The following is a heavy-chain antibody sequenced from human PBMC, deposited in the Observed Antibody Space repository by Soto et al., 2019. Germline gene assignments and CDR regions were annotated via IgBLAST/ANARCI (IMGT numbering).Heavy chain of an antibody. CDR1: GFTFSSYA. D-gene: IGHD6-13*01. CDR3: AKDIIAAAGIEDYYYYGMDV. Sequence: GGSLRLSCAGSGFTFSSYAMSWVRQAPGKGLEWVSAISGSGGSTYYADSVKGRFTISRDNSKNTLYLQVNSLRAEDTAVYYCAKDIIAAAGIEDYYYYGMDVWGQGTTVTVSS. V-gene: IGHV3-23*01. J-gene: IGHJ6*02. CDR2: ISGSGGST.